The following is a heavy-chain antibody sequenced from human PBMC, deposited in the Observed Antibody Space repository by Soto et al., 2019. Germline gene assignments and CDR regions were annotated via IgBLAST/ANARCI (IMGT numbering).Heavy chain of an antibody. CDR2: MDPNSGNT. Sequence: ASVKVSCKASGYTFTSYDINWVRQATGQGLEWMGWMDPNSGNTGYAQKFQGRVTMTRNTSISTAYMELSSLRSEDTAVYYCARRARNYDILTGYYGYYYYYGMDVWGQGTTVTVSS. D-gene: IGHD3-9*01. V-gene: IGHV1-8*01. CDR1: GYTFTSYD. J-gene: IGHJ6*02. CDR3: ARRARNYDILTGYYGYYYYYGMDV.